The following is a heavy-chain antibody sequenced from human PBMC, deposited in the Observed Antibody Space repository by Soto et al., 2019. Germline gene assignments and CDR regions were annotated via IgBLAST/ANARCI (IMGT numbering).Heavy chain of an antibody. CDR3: AITSPPTVQIIRPTV. D-gene: IGHD1-1*01. CDR2: IIPIFGSA. Sequence: SVKVSCTASGCTFSIYAISWVRQAPGQGLEWMGGIIPIFGSANYEKQFQGRVTINADESTSTAYMELSSLRSEDTAVYYCAITSPPTVQIIRPTVWGQGTTVTVSS. J-gene: IGHJ6*02. CDR1: GCTFSIYA. V-gene: IGHV1-69*13.